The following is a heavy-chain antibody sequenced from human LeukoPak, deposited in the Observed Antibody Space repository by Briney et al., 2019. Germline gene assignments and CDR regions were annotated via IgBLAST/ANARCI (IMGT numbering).Heavy chain of an antibody. J-gene: IGHJ4*02. Sequence: AAVKVSCTASGYTFTSYAMHWMRQAPGQRLEWMGSINAGNGNTKYSQKSQGRVTITRDTSASTAYMELSSLRSEDTAVYYCARDFASEGYSYGSLYFDYWGQGTLVTVSS. D-gene: IGHD5-18*01. CDR3: ARDFASEGYSYGSLYFDY. CDR2: INAGNGNT. V-gene: IGHV1-3*01. CDR1: GYTFTSYA.